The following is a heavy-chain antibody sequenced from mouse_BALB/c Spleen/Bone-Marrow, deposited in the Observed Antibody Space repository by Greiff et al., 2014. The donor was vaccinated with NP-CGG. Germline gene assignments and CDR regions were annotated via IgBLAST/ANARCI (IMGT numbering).Heavy chain of an antibody. D-gene: IGHD3-1*01. Sequence: EVKLMESGGGLVKPGGPLKLSCAASGFTFSDYYMYWVRQTPEKRLEWVATISDGGGYTYYPDSVWGRFTISRDNAKNNLYLQMSSLKSEDTAMYYCARSGERFGAMDYWGQGTSVTVFS. CDR2: ISDGGGYT. CDR1: GFTFSDYY. V-gene: IGHV5-4*02. J-gene: IGHJ4*01. CDR3: ARSGERFGAMDY.